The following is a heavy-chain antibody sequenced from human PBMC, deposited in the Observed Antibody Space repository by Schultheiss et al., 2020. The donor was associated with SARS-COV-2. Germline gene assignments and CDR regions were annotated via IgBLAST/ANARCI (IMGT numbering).Heavy chain of an antibody. D-gene: IGHD3-16*01. CDR1: GFTFSSYG. Sequence: GGSLRLSCAASGFTFSSYGMHWVRQAPGKGLEWVSYISSSGSTIYYADSVKGRFTISRDNAKNSLYLQMNSLRAEDTAVYYCARGSWSGGHGMVVWGQGTTVTVSS. V-gene: IGHV3-48*04. J-gene: IGHJ6*02. CDR3: ARGSWSGGHGMVV. CDR2: ISSSGSTI.